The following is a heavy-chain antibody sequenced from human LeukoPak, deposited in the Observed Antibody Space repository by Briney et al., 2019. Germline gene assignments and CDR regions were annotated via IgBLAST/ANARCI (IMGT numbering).Heavy chain of an antibody. Sequence: SETLSLTCTVSGGSISSYYWSWIRQPAGKGLEWIGRIYTSGSTNYNPSLKSRVTMSVDTSKNQFSLKLSSVTAADTAVYYCARRVRSSWYLGDAFDIWGQGTMVTVSS. D-gene: IGHD6-13*01. CDR2: IYTSGST. CDR1: GGSISSYY. J-gene: IGHJ3*02. V-gene: IGHV4-4*07. CDR3: ARRVRSSWYLGDAFDI.